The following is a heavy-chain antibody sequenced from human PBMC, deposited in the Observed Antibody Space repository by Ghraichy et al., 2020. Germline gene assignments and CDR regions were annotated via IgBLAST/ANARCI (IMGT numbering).Heavy chain of an antibody. D-gene: IGHD1-26*01. CDR3: AKDLGMRGVGATLDY. J-gene: IGHJ4*02. CDR1: GFTFSNYA. Sequence: GESLNISCAASGFTFSNYAMTWVRQAPGKGLEWVSCISDSGRGTYYADSVKGRVTISRDNSKNTLYLHINSLRVDATAVYFCAKDLGMRGVGATLDYWGQGTXVTVSS. CDR2: ISDSGRGT. V-gene: IGHV3-23*01.